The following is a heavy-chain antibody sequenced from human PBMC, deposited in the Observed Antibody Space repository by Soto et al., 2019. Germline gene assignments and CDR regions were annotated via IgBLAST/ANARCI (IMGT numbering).Heavy chain of an antibody. D-gene: IGHD2-21*02. V-gene: IGHV5-51*01. Sequence: GESLKISCKGSGYSFTSYWIGWVRQMPGKGLEWMGIIYPGDSDTRYSPSFQGQVTISADKSIGTAYLQWSSLKASDTAMYYCARLAYCGGDCYSFYYYYYGMDVWGQGTTVTVSS. J-gene: IGHJ6*02. CDR3: ARLAYCGGDCYSFYYYYYGMDV. CDR1: GYSFTSYW. CDR2: IYPGDSDT.